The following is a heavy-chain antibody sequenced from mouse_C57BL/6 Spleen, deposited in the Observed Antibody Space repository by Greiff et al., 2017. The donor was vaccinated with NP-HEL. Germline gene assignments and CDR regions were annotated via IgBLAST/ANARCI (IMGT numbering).Heavy chain of an antibody. CDR2: IWRGGST. D-gene: IGHD1-1*01. Sequence: VQLQESGPGLVQPSQSLSITCTVSGFSLTSYGVHWVRQSPGKGLEWLGVIWRGGSTDYNAAFMSRLSITKDNSKSQVFFKMNSLQADDTAIYYCAKDTTVPYYYAMDYWGQGTSVTVSS. V-gene: IGHV2-5*01. CDR1: GFSLTSYG. CDR3: AKDTTVPYYYAMDY. J-gene: IGHJ4*01.